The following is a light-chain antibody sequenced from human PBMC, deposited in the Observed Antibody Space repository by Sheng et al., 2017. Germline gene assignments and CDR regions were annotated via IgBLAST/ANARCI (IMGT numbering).Light chain of an antibody. CDR3: QAWDSRTAVV. Sequence: SYELTQPPSVSVSPGQTASITCSGDKLGDKYACWYQQKPGQSPVLVIYQDTKRPSGIPERFSGSNSGNTATLIISGTQAMDEADYYCQAWDSRTAVVFGGGTKLTVL. CDR1: KLGDKY. V-gene: IGLV3-1*01. J-gene: IGLJ2*01. CDR2: QDT.